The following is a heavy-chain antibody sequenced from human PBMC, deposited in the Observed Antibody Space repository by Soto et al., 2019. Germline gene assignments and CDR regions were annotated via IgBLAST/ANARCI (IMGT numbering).Heavy chain of an antibody. Sequence: SETLSLTCTVSGGSMSGYYWSWFRLPPGKPMEWIGYVHDSWGAAYNPSLRSRVAISLDTSKSQFSLSLTSVSATDTAMYYCVRQGYGPLHGLVDVWGQGTTVT. J-gene: IGHJ6*02. V-gene: IGHV4-59*08. CDR3: VRQGYGPLHGLVDV. D-gene: IGHD5-18*01. CDR2: VHDSWGA. CDR1: GGSMSGYY.